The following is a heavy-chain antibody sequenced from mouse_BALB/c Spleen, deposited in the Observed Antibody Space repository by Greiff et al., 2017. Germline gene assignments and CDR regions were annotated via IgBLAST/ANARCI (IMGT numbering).Heavy chain of an antibody. V-gene: IGHV1S81*02. CDR1: GYTFTSYW. CDR3: ARSPPTVVAFYYYAMDY. Sequence: QVQLKQSGAELVKPGASVKLSCKASGYTFTSYWMHWVKQRPGQGLEWIGEINPSNGRTNYNEKFKSKATLTVDKSSSTAYMQLSSLTSEDSAVYYCARSPPTVVAFYYYAMDYWGQGTSVTVSS. CDR2: INPSNGRT. D-gene: IGHD1-1*01. J-gene: IGHJ4*01.